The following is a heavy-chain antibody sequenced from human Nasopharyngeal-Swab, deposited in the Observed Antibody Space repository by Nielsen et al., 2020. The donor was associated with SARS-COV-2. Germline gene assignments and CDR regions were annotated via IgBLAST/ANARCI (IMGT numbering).Heavy chain of an antibody. V-gene: IGHV1-8*01. CDR2: MNPNSGNT. J-gene: IGHJ6*02. CDR1: GYTFTSYD. D-gene: IGHD3-9*01. CDR3: ARGLYFDWLLSSPYYYGMDV. Sequence: ASVNVSCKASGYTFTSYDINWVRQATGQGLEWMGWMNPNSGNTGYAQKFQGRVTMTRNTSISTAYMEPSSLRSEDTAVYYCARGLYFDWLLSSPYYYGMDVWGQGTTVTVSS.